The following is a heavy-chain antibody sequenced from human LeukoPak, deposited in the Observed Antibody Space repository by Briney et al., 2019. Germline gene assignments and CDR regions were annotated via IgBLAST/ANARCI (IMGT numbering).Heavy chain of an antibody. D-gene: IGHD3-16*01. Sequence: GGSQRLSCAGSGFSFSSCWMHWVRQTPDKGLVWVSRINSDGTHRTYADSVKGRFTISRDNANKTLYLQMDSLSAGDTGIYYYARGVDFDYWGQGTQVTVSS. J-gene: IGHJ4*01. V-gene: IGHV3-74*01. CDR2: INSDGTHR. CDR3: ARGVDFDY. CDR1: GFSFSSCW.